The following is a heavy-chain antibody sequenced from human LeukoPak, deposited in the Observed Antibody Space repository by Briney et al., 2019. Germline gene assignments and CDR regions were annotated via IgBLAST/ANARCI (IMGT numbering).Heavy chain of an antibody. CDR3: AREGSDSSGYYAYDY. CDR1: GGSISSYY. V-gene: IGHV4-59*01. CDR2: IYYSGST. J-gene: IGHJ4*02. D-gene: IGHD3-22*01. Sequence: PSETLSLTCTVSGGSISSYYWSWIRQPPGKGLEWIGYIYYSGSTNYNPSLKSRVTISVDTSKNQFPLKLSSVTAADTAVYYCAREGSDSSGYYAYDYWGQGTLVTVSS.